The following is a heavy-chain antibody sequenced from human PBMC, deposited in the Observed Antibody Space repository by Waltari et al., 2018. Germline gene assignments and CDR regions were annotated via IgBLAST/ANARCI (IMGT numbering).Heavy chain of an antibody. D-gene: IGHD3-9*01. Sequence: QVQLVESGGGVVQPGRSLRLSCAASGFTFTNSGMHWVRQAPGQGLECVGVISYDGSNKYYADSGKGRFTSSRDNSKNTLYLQMNSLRVEDTAVYYCAKGITISSNWYFDLWGRGTLVTVSS. V-gene: IGHV3-30*18. CDR3: AKGITISSNWYFDL. CDR2: ISYDGSNK. J-gene: IGHJ2*01. CDR1: GFTFTNSG.